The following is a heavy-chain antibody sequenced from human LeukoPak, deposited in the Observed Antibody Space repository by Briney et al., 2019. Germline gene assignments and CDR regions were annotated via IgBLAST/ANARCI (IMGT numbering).Heavy chain of an antibody. CDR3: TRAGPYCSTSGCYYDPLYSADY. CDR2: ISGYSGNT. CDR1: GYTFSRYG. Sequence: ASVKVSCKTSGYTFSRYGLSWLRQAPGQGLEWMGWISGYSGNTSYARLIQGRISMTRDTSTNTAFMELTSLRFDDTAVYYCTRAGPYCSTSGCYYDPLYSADYWGQGTLVTVSS. V-gene: IGHV1-18*01. J-gene: IGHJ4*02. D-gene: IGHD2-2*01.